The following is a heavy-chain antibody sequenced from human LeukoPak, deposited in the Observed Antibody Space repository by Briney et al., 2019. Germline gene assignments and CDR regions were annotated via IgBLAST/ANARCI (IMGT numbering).Heavy chain of an antibody. CDR3: AREIVVIPATTYYYYYYMDV. D-gene: IGHD2-2*01. J-gene: IGHJ6*03. Sequence: SETLSLTCTVSGGSISSHSWTWIRQPAGKGLEWIGRIFSSGSTNYNPSLNSRVTMSVDTSKNQFSLKLSSVTAADTAMYYCAREIVVIPATTYYYYYYMDVWGKGTTVTVSS. CDR1: GGSISSHS. V-gene: IGHV4-4*07. CDR2: IFSSGST.